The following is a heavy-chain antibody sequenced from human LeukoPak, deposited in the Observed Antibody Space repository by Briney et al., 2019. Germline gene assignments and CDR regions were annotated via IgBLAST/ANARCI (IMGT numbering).Heavy chain of an antibody. CDR2: INHSGST. V-gene: IGHV4-34*01. CDR1: GGSFSGYY. Sequence: PSETLSLTCAVYGGSFSGYYWSWIRQPPGKGLEWIGEINHSGSTNYNPSLKSRVTISVDTSKNQFSLKLSSVTAADTAVYYCARGRYVDTAMVFDPWGQGTLVTVSS. CDR3: ARGRYVDTAMVFDP. D-gene: IGHD5-18*01. J-gene: IGHJ5*02.